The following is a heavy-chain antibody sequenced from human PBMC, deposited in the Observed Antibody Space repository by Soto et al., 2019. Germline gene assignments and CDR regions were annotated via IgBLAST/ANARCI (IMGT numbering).Heavy chain of an antibody. D-gene: IGHD2-2*01. CDR1: GDSIRSYY. J-gene: IGHJ6*02. Sequence: PSETLSLTCSVSGDSIRSYYWSWIRQPPGKGLEWVGYIFYSGSTKYNPSLKSRVTISVDTSKNQYSLKLSSVTAADTAVYYCARHEGCTSTRCPQYYYVMDVWGQGTTVTVSS. V-gene: IGHV4-59*08. CDR3: ARHEGCTSTRCPQYYYVMDV. CDR2: IFYSGST.